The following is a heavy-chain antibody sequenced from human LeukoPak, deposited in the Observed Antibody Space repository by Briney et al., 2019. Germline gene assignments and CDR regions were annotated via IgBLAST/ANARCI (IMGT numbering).Heavy chain of an antibody. CDR2: IKQDGSDK. V-gene: IGHV3-7*03. J-gene: IGHJ6*02. Sequence: GGSLRLSCAASGFAFSNYWMTWVRQAPGKGLEWVANIKQDGSDKYYVDSVRGRFAISRDNAKSSLFLQMNSLRAEDTAVYYCAKSQSRYYYYGMDVWGQGTTVTVSS. D-gene: IGHD1-26*01. CDR1: GFAFSNYW. CDR3: AKSQSRYYYYGMDV.